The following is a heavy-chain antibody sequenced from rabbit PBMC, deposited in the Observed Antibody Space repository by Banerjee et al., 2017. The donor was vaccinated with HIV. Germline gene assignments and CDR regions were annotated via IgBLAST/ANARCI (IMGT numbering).Heavy chain of an antibody. V-gene: IGHV1S40*01. D-gene: IGHD4-1*01. CDR3: ARDRAYSSGWGRDL. Sequence: QSLEESGGDLVKPGASLTLTCTASGFDFSSNAMCWVRQAPGKGLELIACIYTSSGSTCYASWVNGRFTISKTSSTTVTLQMTSLTAADTATYFCARDRAYSSGWGRDLWGPGTLVTVS. J-gene: IGHJ4*01. CDR2: IYTSSGST. CDR1: GFDFSSNA.